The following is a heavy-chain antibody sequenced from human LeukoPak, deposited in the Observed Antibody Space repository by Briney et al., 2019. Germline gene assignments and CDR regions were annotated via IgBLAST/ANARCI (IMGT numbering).Heavy chain of an antibody. Sequence: SETLSLTCAVSGYSISSGYYWGWIRQPPGKGLEWIGSIYHSGSTYYKPSLKSRVTISVDTSKNQFSLKLSSVTAADTAVYYCARLGFGELLTPFDYWGQGTLVTVSS. CDR2: IYHSGST. D-gene: IGHD3-10*01. CDR3: ARLGFGELLTPFDY. CDR1: GYSISSGYY. J-gene: IGHJ4*02. V-gene: IGHV4-38-2*01.